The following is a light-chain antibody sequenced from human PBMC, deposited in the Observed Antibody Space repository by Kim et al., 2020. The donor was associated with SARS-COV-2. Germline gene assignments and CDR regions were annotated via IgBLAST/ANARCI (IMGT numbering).Light chain of an antibody. Sequence: AVLTQPPSASGTPGQRVTISCSGSSSNIGSNTVNWYQQLPGTAPKPLIYSNNQRPSGVPDRFSGSKSGTSASLAISGLQSEDEADYYCAAWDDSLNGWVFGGGTQLTVL. CDR1: SSNIGSNT. V-gene: IGLV1-44*01. CDR3: AAWDDSLNGWV. J-gene: IGLJ3*02. CDR2: SNN.